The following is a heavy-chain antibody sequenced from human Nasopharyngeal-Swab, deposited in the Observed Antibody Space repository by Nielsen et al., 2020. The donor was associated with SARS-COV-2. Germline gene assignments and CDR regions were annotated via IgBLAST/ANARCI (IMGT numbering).Heavy chain of an antibody. CDR2: IYHSGST. V-gene: IGHV4-4*02. Sequence: GSLRLSCAVSGGSISSSNWWSWVRQPPGKGLEWIGEIYHSGSTNYNPSLKSRVTISVDTSKNQFSLKLSSVTAVDTAVYYCARVGYDFWSGYYVGYGMDVWGQGTTVTVSS. J-gene: IGHJ6*02. D-gene: IGHD3-3*01. CDR1: GGSISSSNW. CDR3: ARVGYDFWSGYYVGYGMDV.